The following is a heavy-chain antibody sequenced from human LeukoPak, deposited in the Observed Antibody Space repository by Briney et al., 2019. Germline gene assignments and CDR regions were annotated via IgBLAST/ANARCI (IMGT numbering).Heavy chain of an antibody. J-gene: IGHJ4*02. V-gene: IGHV3-33*06. CDR2: IWYDGSNK. Sequence: QPGRSLRLSCAASGFTFNSYGMHWLRQAPGKGREGVAVIWYDGSNKYYADSVKGRFTISRDNSKNTLYLQMNSLRAEDTAVYYCAKAWSGYSSRSPTGYWGQGTLVTVSS. D-gene: IGHD6-13*01. CDR1: GFTFNSYG. CDR3: AKAWSGYSSRSPTGY.